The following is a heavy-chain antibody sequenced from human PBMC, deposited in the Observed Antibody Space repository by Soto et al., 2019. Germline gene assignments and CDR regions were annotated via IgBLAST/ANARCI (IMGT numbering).Heavy chain of an antibody. V-gene: IGHV3-33*01. CDR1: GFTFSSYG. D-gene: IGHD3-10*01. Sequence: QVQLVESGGGVVQPGRSLRLSCAASGFTFSSYGMHWVRQAPGQGLEWVGVIWYDGSNKYYAESVKGRFTSSRDNSKNTLYMQMSSLRAEDTAVYYCARAGSSMVRGVIIMPTDYWGQGTLVTVSS. J-gene: IGHJ4*02. CDR3: ARAGSSMVRGVIIMPTDY. CDR2: IWYDGSNK.